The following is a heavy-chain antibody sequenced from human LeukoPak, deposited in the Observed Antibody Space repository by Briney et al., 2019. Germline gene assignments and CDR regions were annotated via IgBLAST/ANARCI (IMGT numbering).Heavy chain of an antibody. Sequence: ASVKVSCKASGYTFTSYYMHWVRQAPGQGLEWMGIINPSGGSTSYAQKFQGRVTMTRDTSTSTVYMELSSLRSEGTAVYYCARGPHIVVVPAATIIDYWGQGTLVTVSS. D-gene: IGHD2-2*01. V-gene: IGHV1-46*01. CDR1: GYTFTSYY. CDR2: INPSGGST. CDR3: ARGPHIVVVPAATIIDY. J-gene: IGHJ4*02.